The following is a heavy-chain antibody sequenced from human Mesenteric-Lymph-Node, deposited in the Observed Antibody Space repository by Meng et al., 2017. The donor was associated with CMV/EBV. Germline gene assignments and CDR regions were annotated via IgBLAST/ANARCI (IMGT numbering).Heavy chain of an antibody. D-gene: IGHD3-3*01. J-gene: IGHJ1*01. CDR2: TYYRSKWYN. CDR3: ARELRFGDFQQ. Sequence: IYGDSVSSNSAAWNWLRQSPSRGLEWLGRTYYRSKWYNDYAVSVKSRIAINPDTSKNQFSLQLNSVTPEDTAVYYCARELRFGDFQQWGQGTLVTVSS. V-gene: IGHV6-1*01. CDR1: GDSVSSNSAA.